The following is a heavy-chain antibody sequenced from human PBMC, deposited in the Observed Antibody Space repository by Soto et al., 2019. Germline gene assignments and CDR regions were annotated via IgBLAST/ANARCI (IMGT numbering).Heavy chain of an antibody. V-gene: IGHV1-18*01. CDR3: ARYRIMTTVVTGAFDI. D-gene: IGHD4-17*01. Sequence: QVQLVQSGAEVKKPGASVKVSCKASGYTFTSYGISWVRQAPGQGLEWMGWISAYNDNTNYAQKLQGRVTMTTDTSTSTAYMELRSLRSDDTAVYYCARYRIMTTVVTGAFDIWGQGTMVTVSS. CDR1: GYTFTSYG. CDR2: ISAYNDNT. J-gene: IGHJ3*02.